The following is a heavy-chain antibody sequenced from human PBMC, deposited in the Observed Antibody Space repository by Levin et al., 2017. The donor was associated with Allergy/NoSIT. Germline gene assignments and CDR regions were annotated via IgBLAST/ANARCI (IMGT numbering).Heavy chain of an antibody. CDR2: INDGGSS. CDR1: GGSFSGYY. D-gene: IGHD2-2*01. Sequence: KASETLSLTCVVNGGSFSGYYWSWIRQPPGKGLEWIGEINDGGSSNYNPSLKSRVTISVDTSKNQLSLRLSSVTAADTAVYFCARDRCSSTTCYGYYYYIDVWGTGTTVTVSS. CDR3: ARDRCSSTTCYGYYYYIDV. V-gene: IGHV4-34*01. J-gene: IGHJ6*03.